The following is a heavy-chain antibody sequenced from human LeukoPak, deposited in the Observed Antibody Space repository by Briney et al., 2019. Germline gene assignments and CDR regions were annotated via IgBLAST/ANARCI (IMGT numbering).Heavy chain of an antibody. Sequence: PSETLSLTCAVYGGSFSGYYWSWIRQPPGKGLEWIGEINHSGSTNYNPSLKSRVTISVDTSMNQFSLTLTSVTAADTAVYYCASQRGPYRTSVFDYWGQGTLVTVSS. D-gene: IGHD3-16*01. CDR3: ASQRGPYRTSVFDY. J-gene: IGHJ4*02. CDR2: INHSGST. V-gene: IGHV4-34*01. CDR1: GGSFSGYY.